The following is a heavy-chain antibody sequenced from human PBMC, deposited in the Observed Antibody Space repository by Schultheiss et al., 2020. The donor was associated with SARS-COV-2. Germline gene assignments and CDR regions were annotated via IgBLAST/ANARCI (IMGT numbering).Heavy chain of an antibody. D-gene: IGHD3-10*01. CDR2: IWYDGSNK. Sequence: GESLKISCAASGFTFSSYGMHWVRQAPGKGLEWVAVIWYDGSNKYYADSVKGRFTISRDNSKNTLYLQMNSLRAEDTAVYYCARDFRFGEFPWGAFDIWGQGTMVTVSS. CDR1: GFTFSSYG. V-gene: IGHV3-33*01. J-gene: IGHJ3*02. CDR3: ARDFRFGEFPWGAFDI.